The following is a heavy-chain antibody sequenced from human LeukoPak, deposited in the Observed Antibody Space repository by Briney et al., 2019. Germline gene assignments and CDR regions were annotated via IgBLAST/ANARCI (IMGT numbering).Heavy chain of an antibody. J-gene: IGHJ5*02. CDR1: GGSISSYY. V-gene: IGHV4-59*01. Sequence: PSETLSLTCTLPGGSISSYYWSWIRQPPGKGLEWIGYIYYSGSTNYNPSLKSRVTISVDTSKNQSSLKLSSVTAADTAVYYCARGGYGSSSHNWFDPWGQGTLVTVSS. D-gene: IGHD2-2*01. CDR3: ARGGYGSSSHNWFDP. CDR2: IYYSGST.